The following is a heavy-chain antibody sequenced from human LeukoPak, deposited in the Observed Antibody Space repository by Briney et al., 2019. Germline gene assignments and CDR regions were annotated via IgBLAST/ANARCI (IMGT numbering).Heavy chain of an antibody. CDR2: ISGSGAST. CDR3: ATAASCTNGVCYHYYYMDV. J-gene: IGHJ6*03. CDR1: GFTFSSYA. D-gene: IGHD2-8*01. Sequence: GTSLRLSCATSGFTFSSYAMNWVRQAPGKGLEWVSGISGSGASTYYADSVKGRFTISRDSSKNTLYLQMNSLRAEDTAVYYCATAASCTNGVCYHYYYMDVWGKGTTVTVSS. V-gene: IGHV3-23*01.